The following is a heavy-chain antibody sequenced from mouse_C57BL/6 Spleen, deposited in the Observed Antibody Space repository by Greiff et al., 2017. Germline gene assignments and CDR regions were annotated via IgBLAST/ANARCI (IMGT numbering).Heavy chain of an antibody. V-gene: IGHV1-15*01. CDR2: IDPETGGT. CDR1: GYTFTDYE. J-gene: IGHJ4*01. CDR3: NWPVYYYAMDY. Sequence: VQLVESGAELVRPGASVTLSCKASGYTFTDYEMHWVKQTPVHGLEWIGAIDPETGGTAYNQKFKGKAILTADKSSSTAYMELRSLTSEDSAVYYCNWPVYYYAMDYWGQGTSVTVSS. D-gene: IGHD1-1*01.